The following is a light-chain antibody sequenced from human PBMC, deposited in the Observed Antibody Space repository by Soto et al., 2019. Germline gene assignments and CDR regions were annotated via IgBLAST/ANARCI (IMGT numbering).Light chain of an antibody. CDR1: STDIGAYKF. J-gene: IGLJ1*01. CDR3: ISYTGFDTYF. CDR2: DVT. Sequence: QSALTQPASVSASPGQSITISCTGTSTDIGAYKFVSWYQQHPGKAPKLMIYDVTSRPSGVSNRFSGSKSGNTASLIISGLQAEDEGDYYCISYTGFDTYFFATGTTVTVL. V-gene: IGLV2-14*03.